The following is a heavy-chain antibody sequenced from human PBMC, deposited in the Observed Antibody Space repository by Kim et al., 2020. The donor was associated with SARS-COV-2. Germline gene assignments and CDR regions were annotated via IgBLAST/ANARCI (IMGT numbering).Heavy chain of an antibody. D-gene: IGHD1-1*01. CDR2: ISYDGSNK. V-gene: IGHV3-30*18. CDR1: GFTFSSYG. J-gene: IGHJ4*02. CDR3: AKSGDVAGTTLDYFDY. Sequence: GGSLRLSCAASGFTFSSYGMHWVRQTPGKGLEWVAVISYDGSNKYYADSVKGRFTISRDNSKNTLYLQMNSLRAEDTAVYYCAKSGDVAGTTLDYFDYWGQGTLVTVSS.